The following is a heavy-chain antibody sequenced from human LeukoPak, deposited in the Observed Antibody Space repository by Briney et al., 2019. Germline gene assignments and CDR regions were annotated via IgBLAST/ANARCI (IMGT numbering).Heavy chain of an antibody. J-gene: IGHJ5*02. CDR1: GGSFSGYY. Sequence: SETLSLTCAVYGGSFSGYYWSWIRQPPGKGLEWIGYIYYSGSTNYNPSLKSRVTISVDTSKNQFSLKLSSVTAADTAVYYCAGGSSSMSPWGQGTLVTVSS. CDR2: IYYSGST. D-gene: IGHD6-6*01. V-gene: IGHV4-59*01. CDR3: AGGSSSMSP.